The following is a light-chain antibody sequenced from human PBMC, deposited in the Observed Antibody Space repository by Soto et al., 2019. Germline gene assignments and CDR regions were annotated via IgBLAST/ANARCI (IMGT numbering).Light chain of an antibody. CDR2: GAA. Sequence: EVVMTQSPAILSVSPGERATLSCRASQSVFTNLAWYQQKPGQAPRLLIYGAATRATGLPARFSGSGSGTEFTLTISSLQSEDFAVYYCQQYNNGPTFGGGTKVEIK. J-gene: IGKJ4*01. CDR1: QSVFTN. CDR3: QQYNNGPT. V-gene: IGKV3-15*01.